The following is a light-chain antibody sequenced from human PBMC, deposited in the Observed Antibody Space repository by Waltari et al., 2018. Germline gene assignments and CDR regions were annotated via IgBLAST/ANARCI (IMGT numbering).Light chain of an antibody. CDR3: QQYDSVFALT. J-gene: IGKJ4*01. V-gene: IGKV1-5*03. Sequence: DIQMTQFPSTLSASVGDRITITCRARQSISVWLSWYQQQPGKAPKLLIYKASTLESGVPSRFSGSGSGTEFTLTISSLQSEDFATYFCQQYDSVFALTFGGGTKVEIK. CDR2: KAS. CDR1: QSISVW.